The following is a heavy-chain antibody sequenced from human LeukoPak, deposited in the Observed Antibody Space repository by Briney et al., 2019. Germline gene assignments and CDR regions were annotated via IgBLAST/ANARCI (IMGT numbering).Heavy chain of an antibody. CDR1: GGSISSYY. D-gene: IGHD2-2*01. V-gene: IGHV4-59*08. J-gene: IGHJ4*02. Sequence: SETLSLTCTVSGGSISSYYWSWIRQPPGKGLKWIGFIYYSGSTNYNPSLKSRVTISVDTSENQFSLNLSSVTAADTAVYYCARHYCGGTSCYQFDCWGQGTLVTVS. CDR2: IYYSGST. CDR3: ARHYCGGTSCYQFDC.